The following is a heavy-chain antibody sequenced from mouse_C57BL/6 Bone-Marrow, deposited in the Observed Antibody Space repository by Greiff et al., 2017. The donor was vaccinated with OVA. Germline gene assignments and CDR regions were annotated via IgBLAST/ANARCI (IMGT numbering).Heavy chain of an antibody. Sequence: VQLQQSGAELVRPGASVTLSCKASGYTFTDYEMHWVKQTPVHGLEWIGAIDPETGGTAYNQKFKGKAILTADKSSCTAYMELRSLTSEDSAVYYCTRAGLRPWFAYWGQGTLVTVSA. D-gene: IGHD2-4*01. J-gene: IGHJ3*01. CDR2: IDPETGGT. CDR1: GYTFTDYE. CDR3: TRAGLRPWFAY. V-gene: IGHV1-15*01.